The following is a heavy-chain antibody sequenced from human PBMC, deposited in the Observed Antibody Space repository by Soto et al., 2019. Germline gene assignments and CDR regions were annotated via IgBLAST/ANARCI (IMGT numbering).Heavy chain of an antibody. CDR3: ARGLWEGHCSENFCHPNWFDP. J-gene: IGHJ5*02. D-gene: IGHD2-8*02. CDR1: GFSFSSFW. V-gene: IGHV3-7*05. CDR2: IQHDGSEK. Sequence: EVQLVESGGDLVQPGGSLRLSCAASGFSFSSFWMSWVRQAPGKGLEWVAQIQHDGSEKYYVDSVKGRFTISRDNAKNSLYLQMNTLRVEDTAVYYCARGLWEGHCSENFCHPNWFDPWGRGTLVTVSS.